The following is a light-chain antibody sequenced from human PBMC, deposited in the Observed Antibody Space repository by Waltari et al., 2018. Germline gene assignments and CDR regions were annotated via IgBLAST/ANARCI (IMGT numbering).Light chain of an antibody. J-gene: IGKJ4*01. CDR3: QQSYSTPRS. CDR1: QNIRTY. Sequence: DIQMTQSPSSLSASVGDRFTISCRASQNIRTYLNWYQQKLGKAPKVLIYAASTLHSGVPSRFSGSGSGTDFTLTITSLQPEDFGTYYCQQSYSTPRSFGGGTKVEVK. V-gene: IGKV1-39*01. CDR2: AAS.